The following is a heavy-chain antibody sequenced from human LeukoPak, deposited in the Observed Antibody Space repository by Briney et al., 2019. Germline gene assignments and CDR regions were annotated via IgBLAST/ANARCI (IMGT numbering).Heavy chain of an antibody. CDR2: ISGSGSNT. V-gene: IGHV3-23*01. CDR1: GFAFSSYA. J-gene: IGHJ4*02. Sequence: GGSLRLSCAASGFAFSSYAMSWVRLAPGKGLEWVSAISGSGSNTYYTDSVKGRFTISRDNSRNTLYLQMSSLRAEDAAAYYCAKGGNFDYWGQGTLVTVSS. CDR3: AKGGNFDY. D-gene: IGHD2-15*01.